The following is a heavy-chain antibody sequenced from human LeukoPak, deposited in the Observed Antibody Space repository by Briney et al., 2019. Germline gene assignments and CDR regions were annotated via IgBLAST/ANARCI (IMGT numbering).Heavy chain of an antibody. D-gene: IGHD3-10*01. Sequence: ASVKVSCKASGYIFTAYYIHWVRRAPGQGLEWMGWVDPRRGATKCTQKFQGRVTMTRDTSITTVYVELNGLTFDDTAVYYCATDNYGTLDYWGQGTLVSVSS. V-gene: IGHV1-2*02. CDR3: ATDNYGTLDY. CDR2: VDPRRGAT. CDR1: GYIFTAYY. J-gene: IGHJ4*02.